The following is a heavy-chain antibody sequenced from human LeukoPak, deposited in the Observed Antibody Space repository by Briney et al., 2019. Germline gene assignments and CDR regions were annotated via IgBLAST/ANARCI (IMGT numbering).Heavy chain of an antibody. CDR1: GYTFTGYY. Sequence: ASVKVSCKASGYTFTGYYMHWVRQAPGQGLEWMGWINPNSGGTIYAQKFQGRVTMTEDTSTDTAYMELSSLRSEDTAEYYCATVKGAWELHAFDIWGQGTMVTVSS. CDR2: INPNSGGT. CDR3: ATVKGAWELHAFDI. D-gene: IGHD1-26*01. J-gene: IGHJ3*02. V-gene: IGHV1-2*02.